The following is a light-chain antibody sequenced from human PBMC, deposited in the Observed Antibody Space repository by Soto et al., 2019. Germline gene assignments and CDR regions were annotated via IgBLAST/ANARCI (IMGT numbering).Light chain of an antibody. CDR3: QQNYSPPPT. CDR1: QTINNK. V-gene: IGKV1-39*01. CDR2: TAS. Sequence: DIQMTQSPSSLSASVGDRVTITCRASQTINNKLSWYQQRPEKAPKLLISTASSLQSGVPSRFSGSGSGKEFTLTISSLQPEDFGVYFCQQNYSPPPTFGQGTKVEIK. J-gene: IGKJ2*01.